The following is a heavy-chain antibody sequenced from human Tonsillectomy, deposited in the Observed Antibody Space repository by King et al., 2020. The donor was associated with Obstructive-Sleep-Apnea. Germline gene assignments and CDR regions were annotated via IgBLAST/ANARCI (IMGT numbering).Heavy chain of an antibody. J-gene: IGHJ4*02. CDR2: INEDGIEK. CDR1: GFIFSSHW. Sequence: VQLVESGGGLVQPGGSLRLSCEDSGFIFSSHWISWVRQAPGKGLEWVASINEDGIEKYYVDCVKGRFTISRDNAKHSLYLQMNSLTGEDAAVYYCARDVSTGAFDYWGQGALVSVSS. D-gene: IGHD1-1*01. CDR3: ARDVSTGAFDY. V-gene: IGHV3-7*01.